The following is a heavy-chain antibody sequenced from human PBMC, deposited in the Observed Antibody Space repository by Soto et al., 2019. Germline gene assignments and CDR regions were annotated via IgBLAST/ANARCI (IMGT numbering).Heavy chain of an antibody. CDR2: TRNKANSYTT. J-gene: IGHJ3*02. CDR3: ASSVGVGARVHAFDI. CDR1: GFTFSDHY. D-gene: IGHD1-26*01. V-gene: IGHV3-72*01. Sequence: PGGSLRLSCAASGFTFSDHYMDWVRQAPGKGLEWVGRTRNKANSYTTEYAASVKGRFTISRDDSKNSLYLQMNSLKTEDTAVYYCASSVGVGARVHAFDIWGQGTMVTVSS.